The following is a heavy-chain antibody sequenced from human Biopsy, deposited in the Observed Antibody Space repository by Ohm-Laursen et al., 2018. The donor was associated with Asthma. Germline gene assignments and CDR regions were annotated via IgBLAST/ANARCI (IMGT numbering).Heavy chain of an antibody. V-gene: IGHV1-18*01. CDR2: ITVYNGNT. J-gene: IGHJ6*02. Sequence: GASVKVSCKTSGYTFNSAGITWVRQAPGQGLEWMGWITVYNGNTKFAQKLQDRVTMITDTSTSTAYMELRSLRSDDSAVYFCAREVDYSHYDGIDVWGQGTTVTVS. CDR3: AREVDYSHYDGIDV. CDR1: GYTFNSAG. D-gene: IGHD3-22*01.